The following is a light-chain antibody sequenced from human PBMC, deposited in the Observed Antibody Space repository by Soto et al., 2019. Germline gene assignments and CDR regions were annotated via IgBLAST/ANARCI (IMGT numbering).Light chain of an antibody. J-gene: IGLJ1*01. CDR2: DVS. CDR3: CSYAGRYTYV. Sequence: QSALTQPRSVSGSPGQSVTISCTGTSSDVCGYNYVSWYQQNPGKAPKLMTYDVSKRPSGVPDRFSGSRSGDTASLTISGLQAEDEADYYCCSYAGRYTYVFGTGTKVTVL. V-gene: IGLV2-11*01. CDR1: SSDVCGYNY.